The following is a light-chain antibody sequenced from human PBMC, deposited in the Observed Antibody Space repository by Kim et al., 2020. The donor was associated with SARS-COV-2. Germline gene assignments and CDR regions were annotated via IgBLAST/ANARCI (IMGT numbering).Light chain of an antibody. CDR3: QQYNNWLT. CDR1: QSVSSN. J-gene: IGKJ4*01. Sequence: SVYPGEIATLSCSASQSVSSNLAWYQQKPGQTPRLLIYGASTRATGIPARFSGSGSGTEFTLTISSLQSEDCAVYYCQQYNNWLTFGGGTKVDIK. CDR2: GAS. V-gene: IGKV3-15*01.